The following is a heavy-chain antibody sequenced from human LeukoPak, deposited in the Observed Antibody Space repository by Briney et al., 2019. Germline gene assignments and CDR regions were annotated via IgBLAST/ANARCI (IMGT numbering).Heavy chain of an antibody. D-gene: IGHD6-19*01. J-gene: IGHJ2*01. CDR3: ARALGVAVFWYFDL. Sequence: SETLSLTCAVYGGSFSGYYWSWIRQPPGKGLEWIGEINHSGSTNYNPSLKSRVTISVDTSKNQFSLKLSSVTAADTAVYYYARALGVAVFWYFDLWGRGTLVTVSS. CDR2: INHSGST. V-gene: IGHV4-34*01. CDR1: GGSFSGYY.